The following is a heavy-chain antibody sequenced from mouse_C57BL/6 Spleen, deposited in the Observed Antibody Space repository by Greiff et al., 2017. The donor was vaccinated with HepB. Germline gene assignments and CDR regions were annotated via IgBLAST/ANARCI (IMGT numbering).Heavy chain of an antibody. CDR1: GFNIKNTY. Sequence: EVQLQQSVAELVRPGASVKLSCTASGFNIKNTYMHWVKQRPEQGLEWIGRIDPANGNTKYAQKFQGKATLTADTSSNTAYLQLISLTSEDTAISYCAHYYGSSYPCYFDVWGTGTTVTVSS. J-gene: IGHJ1*03. CDR2: IDPANGNT. CDR3: AHYYGSSYPCYFDV. D-gene: IGHD1-1*01. V-gene: IGHV14-3*01.